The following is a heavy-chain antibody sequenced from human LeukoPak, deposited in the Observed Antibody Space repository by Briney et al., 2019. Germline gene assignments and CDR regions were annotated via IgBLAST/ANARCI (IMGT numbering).Heavy chain of an antibody. Sequence: ASVKVSCKASGYSFTGYYMHWVRQAPGQGLEWTGWINPNSGGTISAQKFQGRVTMTRDTSITTAYMELSRLTSDDTAVYFCARANDGSFHNYWGQGTPVTVSS. CDR3: ARANDGSFHNY. CDR1: GYSFTGYY. CDR2: INPNSGGT. V-gene: IGHV1-2*02. D-gene: IGHD1-26*01. J-gene: IGHJ4*02.